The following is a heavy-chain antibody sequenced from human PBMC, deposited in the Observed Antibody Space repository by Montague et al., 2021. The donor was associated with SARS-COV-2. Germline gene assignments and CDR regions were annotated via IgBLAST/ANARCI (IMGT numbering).Heavy chain of an antibody. V-gene: IGHV4-39*02. CDR1: GGSFSSTRYY. J-gene: IGHJ5*02. CDR3: ARERGRGVDYFDP. CDR2: IYYTETTYYNPAPKSGTT. Sequence: SETLSLTCTFYGGSFSSTRYYWSWIRQPPGKGLEWIGSIYYTETTYYNPAPKSGTTFYSPSLMSRVTLSVDTSKAQFSLILTSVTAADTAVYYCARERGRGVDYFDPWGQGTLVTVSS. D-gene: IGHD4-11*01.